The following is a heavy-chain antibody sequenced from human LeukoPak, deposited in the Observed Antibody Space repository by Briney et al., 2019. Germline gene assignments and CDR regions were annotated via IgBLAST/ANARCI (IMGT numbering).Heavy chain of an antibody. Sequence: PSETLSLTCTVSGGSISSYYWNWIRQPAGKGLEWIGRIHTSGSTNYNPSLKSRVTMSVDTSKNQFSLKLSSVTAADTAVYYCARPLRYFDWLPAAFDIWGQGTMVTVSS. CDR2: IHTSGST. CDR1: GGSISSYY. J-gene: IGHJ3*02. CDR3: ARPLRYFDWLPAAFDI. D-gene: IGHD3-9*01. V-gene: IGHV4-4*07.